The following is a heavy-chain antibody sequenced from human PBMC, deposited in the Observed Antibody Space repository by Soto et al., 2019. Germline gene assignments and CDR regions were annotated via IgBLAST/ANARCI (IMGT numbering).Heavy chain of an antibody. J-gene: IGHJ4*01. V-gene: IGHV5-51*01. CDR2: IYPGDSDP. CDR3: ARAQGVPAAPYYFDY. D-gene: IGHD2-2*01. CDR1: GYSFSNYW. Sequence: GESLKISCTGFGYSFSNYWIGWVRQMPGKGLEWMGIIYPGDSDPRYSPSFPGQVTVSVDKSISTAYLQWSSLKTSDTAIYYCARAQGVPAAPYYFDYWGQGTLVTVSS.